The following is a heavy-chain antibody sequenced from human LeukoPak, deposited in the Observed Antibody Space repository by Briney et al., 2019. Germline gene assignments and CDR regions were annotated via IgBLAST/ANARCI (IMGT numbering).Heavy chain of an antibody. V-gene: IGHV3-23*01. CDR2: ISGAGGST. Sequence: GGSLRLSCTSSGFTFSNYAMTWVRQAPGKGLEWVSTISGAGGSTYCADSVEGRFTISRDNSKNTLSLQMTSLRAEDTAIYYCVRDLVIFEYWGQGTLVTVSS. J-gene: IGHJ4*02. CDR1: GFTFSNYA. CDR3: VRDLVIFEY.